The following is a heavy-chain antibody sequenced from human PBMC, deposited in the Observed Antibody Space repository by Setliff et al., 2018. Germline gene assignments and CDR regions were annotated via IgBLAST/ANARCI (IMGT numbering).Heavy chain of an antibody. J-gene: IGHJ6*02. Sequence: GASVKVSCKASGDTFSTYALSWVRQAPGQGLEWMGGVIPLLETAKYAQKFQGRVTITADKSTSTGYMELSSLRSEDTAMYYCARDSVTLGQLERRGGWHYYGMDVWGQGTTVTVSS. CDR1: GDTFSTYA. D-gene: IGHD1-1*01. CDR3: ARDSVTLGQLERRGGWHYYGMDV. V-gene: IGHV1-69*06. CDR2: VIPLLETA.